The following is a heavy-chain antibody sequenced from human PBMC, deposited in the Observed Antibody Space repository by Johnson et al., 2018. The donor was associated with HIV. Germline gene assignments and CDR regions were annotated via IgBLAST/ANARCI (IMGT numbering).Heavy chain of an antibody. Sequence: VQLLESGGGVVQPGRSRRLSCAASGFIFSSYGMHWVRQAPGKGLEWVAFIRYDGSNKYYAESVQGRFNISRDNPKNTLYLQMDSLRIEDTAVYYCAKGDIVVVPAADYSSSSVDIWGQGTMVTVSS. CDR3: AKGDIVVVPAADYSSSSVDI. CDR1: GFIFSSYG. J-gene: IGHJ3*02. D-gene: IGHD2-2*01. CDR2: IRYDGSNK. V-gene: IGHV3-30*02.